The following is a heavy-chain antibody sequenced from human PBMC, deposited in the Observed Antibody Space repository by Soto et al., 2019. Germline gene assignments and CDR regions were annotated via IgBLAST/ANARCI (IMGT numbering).Heavy chain of an antibody. V-gene: IGHV5-51*01. J-gene: IGHJ4*02. Sequence: GESLKISCKGSGFTFTTYWIGWVRQVPGKGLEWMGVIYPDDSDTRYSPSFQGRVTISADKSNSTAYLQWSSLEASDTAVYYCARAFRSNYYAFWGQGTLVTVSS. D-gene: IGHD3-3*01. CDR3: ARAFRSNYYAF. CDR2: IYPDDSDT. CDR1: GFTFTTYW.